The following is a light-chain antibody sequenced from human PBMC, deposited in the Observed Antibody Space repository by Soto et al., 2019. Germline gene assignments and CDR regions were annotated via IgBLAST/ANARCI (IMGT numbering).Light chain of an antibody. Sequence: QSALTQPASVSGSPGQSITISCTGSSSDVGGHNYVSWYQQHPGQAPKVIIYDVSHRPSGVSIRFSGSKSGFTASLTISGLQAEDEAGYYCSSYTNSSTPVVFGGGTKLTVL. V-gene: IGLV2-14*01. J-gene: IGLJ2*01. CDR3: SSYTNSSTPVV. CDR1: SSDVGGHNY. CDR2: DVS.